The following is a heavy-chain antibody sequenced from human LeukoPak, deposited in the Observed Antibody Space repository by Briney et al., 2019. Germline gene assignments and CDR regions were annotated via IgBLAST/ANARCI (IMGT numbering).Heavy chain of an antibody. D-gene: IGHD6-13*01. CDR1: GYTFTSYD. Sequence: ASVKVSCKASGYTFTSYDINWVRQATGQGLEWMGWMNPNSGNTGYAQKFQGRVTMTRNTSISTAYMELSSLRSEDTAVYYCARAQQQQVLWSNRQYYYYYGMDVWGQGTTVTVSS. V-gene: IGHV1-8*01. CDR2: MNPNSGNT. J-gene: IGHJ6*02. CDR3: ARAQQQQVLWSNRQYYYYYGMDV.